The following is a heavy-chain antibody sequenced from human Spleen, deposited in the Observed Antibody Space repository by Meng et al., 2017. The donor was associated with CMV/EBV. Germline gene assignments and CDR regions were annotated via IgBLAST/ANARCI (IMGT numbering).Heavy chain of an antibody. CDR2: INPYSGDA. V-gene: IGHV1-2*02. D-gene: IGHD1-26*01. CDR3: TRASGLYSGSYYFDY. J-gene: IGHJ4*02. Sequence: ASVKVSCKASGYTFTGYYIHWVRQAPGHGLEWMGCINPYSGDADLALKFQSRVSITRDTSINTVYLDMGSLRSDDTAVYYCTRASGLYSGSYYFDYWGQGTLVTVSS. CDR1: GYTFTGYY.